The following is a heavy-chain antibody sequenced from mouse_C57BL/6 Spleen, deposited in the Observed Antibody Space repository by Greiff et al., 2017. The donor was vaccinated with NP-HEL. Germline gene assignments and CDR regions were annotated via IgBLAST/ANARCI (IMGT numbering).Heavy chain of an antibody. CDR3: ARSYYGSSYVGDY. J-gene: IGHJ2*01. CDR1: GYAFSSYW. CDR2: IYPGDGDT. V-gene: IGHV1-80*01. D-gene: IGHD1-1*01. Sequence: QVQLQQPGAELVKPGASVKISCKASGYAFSSYWMNWVKQRPGKGLEWIGQIYPGDGDTNYNGKFKGKATLTADKSSSTAYMHLSSLTSEDSAVYFCARSYYGSSYVGDYWGQGTTLTVSS.